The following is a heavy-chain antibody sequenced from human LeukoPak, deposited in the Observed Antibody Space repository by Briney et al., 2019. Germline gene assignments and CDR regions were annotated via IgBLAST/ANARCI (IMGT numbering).Heavy chain of an antibody. Sequence: ASVKVSCKASGYTFTSYAMHWMRQAPGQRLEWMGWINAGNGNTKYSQKFQGRVTITRDTSASTAYVELSSLRFEDTAVYYCARVSSSWRDFDYWGQGTLVTVSS. CDR2: INAGNGNT. CDR3: ARVSSSWRDFDY. CDR1: GYTFTSYA. D-gene: IGHD6-13*01. J-gene: IGHJ4*02. V-gene: IGHV1-3*01.